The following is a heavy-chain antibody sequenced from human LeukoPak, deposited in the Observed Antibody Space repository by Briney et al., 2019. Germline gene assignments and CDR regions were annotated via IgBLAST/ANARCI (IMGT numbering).Heavy chain of an antibody. J-gene: IGHJ4*02. CDR3: ARGLETASGGY. CDR2: IYYSGST. CDR1: GGSISSSSYY. Sequence: SQTLSLTCTVSGGSISSSSYYWGWIRQPPGKGLEWIGSIYYSGSTYYNPSLKSRVTISVDTSKNQFSLKLSSVTAADTAVYYCARGLETASGGYWGQGTLVTVSS. D-gene: IGHD5-18*01. V-gene: IGHV4-39*07.